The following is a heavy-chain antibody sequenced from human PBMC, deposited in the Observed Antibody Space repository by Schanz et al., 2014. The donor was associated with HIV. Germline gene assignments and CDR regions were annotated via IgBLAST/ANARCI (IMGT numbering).Heavy chain of an antibody. Sequence: EVQLVESGGCLVQPGRSLRLSCAASGFIFDDFAMHWVRQAPGKGLEWVSGISWSSGSIGYADSVKGRFTISRDNAKNPLTLQMHSRRAEDTALDYCAKDLNVYSVHTVLVTPPVGYGLDVWGQGTTVTVSS. CDR2: ISWSSGSI. CDR3: AKDLNVYSVHTVLVTPPVGYGLDV. CDR1: GFIFDDFA. D-gene: IGHD5-18*01. J-gene: IGHJ6*02. V-gene: IGHV3-9*01.